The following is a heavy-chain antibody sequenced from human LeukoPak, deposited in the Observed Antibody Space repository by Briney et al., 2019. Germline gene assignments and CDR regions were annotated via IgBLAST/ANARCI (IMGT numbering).Heavy chain of an antibody. D-gene: IGHD5-24*01. Sequence: GGSLRLSCAASGLTFSSYDMTWGRQAPGQGLEYVSSINYNVIYVFSADSAKGRFTISRDNAKNSLYLEMNSLRVEDTAFYYCARIGPGRDGSNSFDQWGQGTLVIVSS. J-gene: IGHJ4*02. CDR3: ARIGPGRDGSNSFDQ. CDR1: GLTFSSYD. V-gene: IGHV3-21*01. CDR2: INYNVIYV.